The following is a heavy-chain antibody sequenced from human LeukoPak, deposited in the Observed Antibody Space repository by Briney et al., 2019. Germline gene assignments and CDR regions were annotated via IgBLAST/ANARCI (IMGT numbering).Heavy chain of an antibody. V-gene: IGHV1-8*01. Sequence: ASVKVSCKTSGYTFASYKINWVRQAPGQGLEWMGWLNTSMGDTAYAQKFQGRVTLTRDASIDTAYMELSSLRFEDTAVYYCARGYDSGSYHFWGQGTPVTVSS. J-gene: IGHJ4*02. CDR2: LNTSMGDT. D-gene: IGHD3-10*01. CDR1: GYTFASYK. CDR3: ARGYDSGSYHF.